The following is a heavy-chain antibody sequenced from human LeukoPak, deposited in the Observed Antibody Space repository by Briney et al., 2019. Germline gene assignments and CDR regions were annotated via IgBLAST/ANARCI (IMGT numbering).Heavy chain of an antibody. CDR3: ARDRRGYYDSSGYFDR. J-gene: IGHJ4*02. V-gene: IGHV4-59*13. CDR2: IYYSGST. Sequence: SETLSLTCTVSGGSISSYYWSCLRQPPGKGLEWIGYIYYSGSTNYNPSLRSRVTMSVDTSKNHVSLKLGSVTAADTAVYYCARDRRGYYDSSGYFDRWGQGTLVTVSS. D-gene: IGHD3-22*01. CDR1: GGSISSYY.